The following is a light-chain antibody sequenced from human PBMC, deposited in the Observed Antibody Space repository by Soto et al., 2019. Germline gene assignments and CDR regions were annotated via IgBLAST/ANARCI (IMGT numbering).Light chain of an antibody. CDR1: SSDVGSYNL. Sequence: QSALTQPTSVSGSPGQSITISCTGTSSDVGSYNLVSWYQQHPGEAPKLLIYGNGNRPSGVPDRFSGSKSGTSASLAITGLHAEDEADYYCQSYDSSLSGSEVFGNGTKLTVL. CDR2: GNG. V-gene: IGLV2-14*02. J-gene: IGLJ1*01. CDR3: QSYDSSLSGSEV.